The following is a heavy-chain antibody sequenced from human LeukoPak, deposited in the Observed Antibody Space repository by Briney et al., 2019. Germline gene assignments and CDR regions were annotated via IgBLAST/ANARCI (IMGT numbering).Heavy chain of an antibody. J-gene: IGHJ4*02. D-gene: IGHD7-27*01. Sequence: RGSLRLSCVASGFSLSSYSMNWVRQAPGKGLEWISFIHSSGAIIFYAESVKGRFTISRDNAKNSLFLQMNSLRAEDTAVYYCARGLTGDRASFDYWGQGTLVTVSS. CDR2: IHSSGAII. CDR3: ARGLTGDRASFDY. V-gene: IGHV3-48*04. CDR1: GFSLSSYS.